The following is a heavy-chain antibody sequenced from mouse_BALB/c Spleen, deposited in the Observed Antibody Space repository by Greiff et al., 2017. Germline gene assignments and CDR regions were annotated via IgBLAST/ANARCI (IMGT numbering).Heavy chain of an antibody. CDR1: GFTFSSYA. Sequence: EGHLVESGGGLVKPGGSLKLSCAASGFTFSSYAMSWVRQSPEKRLEWVAEISSGGSYTYYPDTVTGRFTISRDNAKNTLYLEMSSLRSEDTAMYYCARHDGSSPGAMDYWGQGTSVTVSS. V-gene: IGHV5-9-4*01. J-gene: IGHJ4*01. CDR3: ARHDGSSPGAMDY. D-gene: IGHD1-1*01. CDR2: ISSGGSYT.